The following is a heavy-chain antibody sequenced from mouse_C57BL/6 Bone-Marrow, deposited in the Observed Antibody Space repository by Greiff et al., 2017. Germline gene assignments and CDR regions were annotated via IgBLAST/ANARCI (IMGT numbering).Heavy chain of an antibody. J-gene: IGHJ1*03. V-gene: IGHV1-18*01. CDR3: AREAIRDWYFDV. CDR2: INPNNGGT. Sequence: VQLQQSGPELVKPGASVKIPCKASGYTFTDYNMDWVKQSHGKSLEWIGDINPNNGGTIYNQKFKGKATLTVAKSSSTAYMELRSLTSEDTAVYYCAREAIRDWYFDVWGTGTTVTVSS. D-gene: IGHD1-1*01. CDR1: GYTFTDYN.